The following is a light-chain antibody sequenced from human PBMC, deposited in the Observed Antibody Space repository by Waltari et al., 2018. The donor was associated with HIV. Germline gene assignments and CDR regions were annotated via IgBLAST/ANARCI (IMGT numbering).Light chain of an antibody. CDR3: KQNSKGPPF. Sequence: ETVMTQFPATLSVSPGERATLSCRASPGVSSNLAWYQQKPGQAPRLLIYVASTRATGIPAGSRGRGSGKRFTLTISGLQSEDFAVYYGKQNSKGPPFFGPGTKWIS. CDR1: PGVSSN. J-gene: IGKJ3*01. V-gene: IGKV3-15*01. CDR2: VAS.